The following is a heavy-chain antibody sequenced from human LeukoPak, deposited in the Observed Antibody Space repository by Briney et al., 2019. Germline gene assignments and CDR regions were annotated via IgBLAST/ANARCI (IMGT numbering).Heavy chain of an antibody. CDR1: GGSFSGYY. D-gene: IGHD4-17*01. V-gene: IGHV4-59*01. CDR2: IYYSGST. CDR3: ARGGNDYGDYGLMIDY. J-gene: IGHJ4*02. Sequence: SETLSLTCAVYGGSFSGYYWSWIRQPPGKGLEWIGYIYYSGSTNYNPSLKSRVTISVDTSKNQFSLKLSSVTAADTAVYYCARGGNDYGDYGLMIDYWGQGTLVTVSS.